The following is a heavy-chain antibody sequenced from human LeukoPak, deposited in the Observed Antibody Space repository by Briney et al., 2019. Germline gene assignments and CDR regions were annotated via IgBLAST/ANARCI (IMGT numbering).Heavy chain of an antibody. CDR2: IYYIRNT. Sequence: SETLSLTCAVSGGSVGSGGYYWSWIRQPPGGGLEWIGDIYYIRNTNYNPSLKSRVTMSLDPSKNQFSLKLNSVTAAETAVYYCARTQSQSGSYRYYFAYWGQGTLVTVSS. V-gene: IGHV4-61*08. J-gene: IGHJ4*02. CDR3: ARTQSQSGSYRYYFAY. CDR1: GGSVGSGGYY. D-gene: IGHD1-26*01.